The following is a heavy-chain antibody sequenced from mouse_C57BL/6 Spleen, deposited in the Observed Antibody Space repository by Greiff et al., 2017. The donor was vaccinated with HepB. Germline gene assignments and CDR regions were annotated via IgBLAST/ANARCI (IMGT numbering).Heavy chain of an antibody. CDR2: IDPSDSET. V-gene: IGHV1-52*01. CDR1: GYTFTSYW. CDR3: AREGGYDGTAFAY. D-gene: IGHD2-2*01. J-gene: IGHJ3*01. Sequence: VQLQQPGAELVRPGSSVKLSCKASGYTFTSYWMHWVKQRPIQGLEWIGNIDPSDSETHYNQKFKDKATLTVDKSSSTAYMQLSSLTSEDSAVYYCAREGGYDGTAFAYWGQGTLVTVSA.